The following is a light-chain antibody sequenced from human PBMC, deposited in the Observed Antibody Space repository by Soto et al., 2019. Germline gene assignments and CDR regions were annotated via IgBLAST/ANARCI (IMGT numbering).Light chain of an antibody. J-gene: IGKJ3*01. CDR1: QSVLYNSDNKNY. CDR2: WAS. V-gene: IGKV4-1*01. CDR3: QQYYSIPFT. Sequence: DIVMTQSPDSLAVSLGERATINCKSSQSVLYNSDNKNYLVWYQQKPGQPPKLLIYWASTRESGVPDRFSGSGSGKDFTLTISSLQAEDVAVYYCQQYYSIPFTFGPGTKVDLK.